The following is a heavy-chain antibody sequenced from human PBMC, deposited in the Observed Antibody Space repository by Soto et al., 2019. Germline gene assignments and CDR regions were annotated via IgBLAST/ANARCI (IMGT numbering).Heavy chain of an antibody. CDR3: ARFRVPI. CDR1: GFTFSSYW. CDR2: INIDGSST. Sequence: EVQLVESGGGLVQPGGSLRLSCAASGFTFSSYWMHWVRQAPGEGLVWVSRINIDGSSTNYADSVKGRFTISIDNAKNTLYLRMNRLRAEDTAIYYCARFRVPIWGQGTMVTVST. V-gene: IGHV3-74*01. D-gene: IGHD3-3*01. J-gene: IGHJ3*02.